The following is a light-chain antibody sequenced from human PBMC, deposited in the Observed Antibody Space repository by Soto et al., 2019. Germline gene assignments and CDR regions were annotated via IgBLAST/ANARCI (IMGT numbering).Light chain of an antibody. CDR3: QQYYSTPPT. CDR1: QRILYNSNNENY. V-gene: IGKV4-1*01. J-gene: IGKJ3*01. Sequence: DIVMTQSPDSLAVSLGERATINCKSSQRILYNSNNENYLAWYQQKPGQPPKLLIYWASTRESGVPDRFSGSGSGTDFTLTISSLQAEDVAVYYCQQYYSTPPTFGPGTKVDIK. CDR2: WAS.